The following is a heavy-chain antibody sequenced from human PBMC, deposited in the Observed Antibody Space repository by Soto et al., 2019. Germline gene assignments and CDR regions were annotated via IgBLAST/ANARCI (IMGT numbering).Heavy chain of an antibody. D-gene: IGHD6-19*01. CDR3: ARRSSGWYFDY. J-gene: IGHJ4*02. Sequence: EVQLLESGGGLVQPGGSLRLSCAAPGFTFSNYAMNWVRQAPGKGLEWVSVISGSGGSTYYADSVKGRFTISRDNSKYTLYLQMNRLRGEDTAVYYCARRSSGWYFDYWGQGTLVTVSS. CDR1: GFTFSNYA. CDR2: ISGSGGST. V-gene: IGHV3-23*01.